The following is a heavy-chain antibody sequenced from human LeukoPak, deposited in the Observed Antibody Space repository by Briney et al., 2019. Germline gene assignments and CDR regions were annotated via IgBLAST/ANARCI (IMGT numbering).Heavy chain of an antibody. CDR3: ARAGGYYDSSGYYCPLGY. CDR2: INPNSGGT. V-gene: IGHV1-2*02. J-gene: IGHJ4*02. Sequence: ASVKVSCKASGHTFTGYYMHWVRQAPGQGLEWMGWINPNSGGTNYAQKFQGRVTMTRDTSISTAYMELSRLRSDDTAVYYCARAGGYYDSSGYYCPLGYWGQGTLVTVSS. CDR1: GHTFTGYY. D-gene: IGHD3-22*01.